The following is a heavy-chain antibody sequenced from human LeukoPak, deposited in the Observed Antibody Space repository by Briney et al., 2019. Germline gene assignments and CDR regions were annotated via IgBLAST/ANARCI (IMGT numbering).Heavy chain of an antibody. D-gene: IGHD3-3*01. CDR1: GYTFTSYY. CDR2: INPSGGST. V-gene: IGHV1-46*01. J-gene: IGHJ4*02. CDR3: ARDGKARYDFRENDY. Sequence: GASVKVSCKASGYTFTSYYMHWVRQATGQGLEWMGIINPSGGSTSYAQKFQGRVTMTRDTSTSTVYMELSSLRSEDTAVYYCARDGKARYDFRENDYWGQGTLVIVSS.